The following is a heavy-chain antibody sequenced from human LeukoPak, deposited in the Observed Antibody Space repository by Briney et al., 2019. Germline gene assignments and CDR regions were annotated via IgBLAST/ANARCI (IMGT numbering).Heavy chain of an antibody. CDR1: GLTFSSYA. CDR3: AKDLRSGYDSPVDY. CDR2: LSGSGGST. J-gene: IGHJ4*02. V-gene: IGHV3-23*01. D-gene: IGHD5-12*01. Sequence: PGGSLRLSCAASGLTFSSYAMNWVRQAPGKGLEWVSGLSGSGGSTYYADSVKGRSTISRDNSKNTLYLQMNSLRVEDTAVYYCAKDLRSGYDSPVDYWGQGTLVTVSS.